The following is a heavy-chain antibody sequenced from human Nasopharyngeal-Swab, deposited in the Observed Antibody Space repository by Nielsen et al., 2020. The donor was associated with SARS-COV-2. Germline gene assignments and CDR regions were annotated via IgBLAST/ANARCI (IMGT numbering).Heavy chain of an antibody. J-gene: IGHJ6*02. CDR2: INPNSGGT. D-gene: IGHD5-12*01. CDR3: ARDQYSGYGSSYYYYGMDV. Sequence: WVRQAPGQGLEWMGWINPNSGGTNYAQKFQGRVTMTRDTSISTAYMELSRLRSDDTAVYYCARDQYSGYGSSYYYYGMDVWGQGTTVTVSS. V-gene: IGHV1-2*02.